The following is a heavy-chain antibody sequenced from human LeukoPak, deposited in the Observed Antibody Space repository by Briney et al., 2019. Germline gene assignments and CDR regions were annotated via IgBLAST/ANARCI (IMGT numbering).Heavy chain of an antibody. Sequence: KPSETLSLTCTVSGGSISSSSYYWGWIRQPPGKGLEWIGSIYYSGSTGYNPSLKSRVTTSLDTSKNQFSLKLSSVTAADTAVYFCARGADFWRGYRHYYYYYYMDVWGKGTTVTVSS. CDR3: ARGADFWRGYRHYYYYYYMDV. J-gene: IGHJ6*03. V-gene: IGHV4-39*07. CDR1: GGSISSSSYY. D-gene: IGHD3-3*01. CDR2: IYYSGST.